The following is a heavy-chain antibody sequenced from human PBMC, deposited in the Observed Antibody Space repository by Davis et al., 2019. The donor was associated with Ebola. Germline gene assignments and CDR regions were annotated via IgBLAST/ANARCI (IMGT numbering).Heavy chain of an antibody. J-gene: IGHJ6*02. V-gene: IGHV3-9*01. CDR2: ISWNSGTK. CDR1: GFTFEDYA. CDR3: AKDLGGYCPGCRCYAGMDV. D-gene: IGHD2-15*01. Sequence: GGSLRLSCVVSGFTFEDYAMHWVRQVPGKALEWVSGISWNSGTKNYADSVKGRFTIARANAKNSLYVYLNSLRVEDTALYYCAKDLGGYCPGCRCYAGMDVWGQGTTVTVPS.